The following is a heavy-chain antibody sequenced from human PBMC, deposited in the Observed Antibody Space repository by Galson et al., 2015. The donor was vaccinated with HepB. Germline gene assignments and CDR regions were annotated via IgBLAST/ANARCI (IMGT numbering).Heavy chain of an antibody. CDR2: ISSSGSTI. Sequence: LRLSCAASGFTFSDYYMSWIRQAPGKGLEWVSYISSSGSTIYYADSVKGRFTISRDNAKNSLYLQMNSLRAEDTAVYYCARDYGWLFGWYQAPFDYWGQGTLVTVSS. V-gene: IGHV3-11*01. CDR1: GFTFSDYY. J-gene: IGHJ4*02. CDR3: ARDYGWLFGWYQAPFDY. D-gene: IGHD6-19*01.